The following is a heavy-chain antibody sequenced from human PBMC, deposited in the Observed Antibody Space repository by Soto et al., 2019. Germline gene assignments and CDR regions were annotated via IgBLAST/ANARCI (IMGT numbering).Heavy chain of an antibody. V-gene: IGHV1-18*01. CDR1: GYTFTSYG. CDR3: ASDVHYSYCSSTSCYARGWFDP. CDR2: ISAYNGNT. J-gene: IGHJ5*02. D-gene: IGHD2-2*01. Sequence: ASVKVSSKPSGYTFTSYGISLVRQAPGQGLERMGWISAYNGNTNYAQKHQDRDTKTTDTSTSTAYIQPRSLRSDDTAAYYCASDVHYSYCSSTSCYARGWFDPWGQGT.